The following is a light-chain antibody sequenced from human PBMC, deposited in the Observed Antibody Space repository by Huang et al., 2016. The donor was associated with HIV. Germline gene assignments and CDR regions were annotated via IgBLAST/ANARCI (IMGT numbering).Light chain of an antibody. CDR3: QQSYSTSWT. J-gene: IGKJ1*01. Sequence: DIQMTQSPSSLSASVGDRVTITCRASQSISIYLNWYHHKPGKAPKLLIYGASSLPRGVPSRFSGSGAGTDFTLTISSLQPEDFATYYCQQSYSTSWTFGQGTKVEIK. CDR2: GAS. CDR1: QSISIY. V-gene: IGKV1-39*01.